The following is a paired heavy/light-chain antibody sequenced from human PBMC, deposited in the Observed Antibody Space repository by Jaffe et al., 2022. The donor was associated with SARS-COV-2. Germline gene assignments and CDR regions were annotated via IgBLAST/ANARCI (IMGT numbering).Heavy chain of an antibody. D-gene: IGHD4-17*01. CDR2: IKQDGSEK. J-gene: IGHJ5*02. CDR3: AREARLRGGFDP. V-gene: IGHV3-7*03. CDR1: GFTFSSHW. Sequence: EVQVVESGGRLVQPGGSLRLSCAASGFTFSSHWMSWVRQAPGKGLEWVANIKQDGSEKYYVDSVKGRFTISRDNAKNSMYLQLNSLRAEDTAVYYCAREARLRGGFDPWGQGTLVTVSS.
Light chain of an antibody. J-gene: IGLJ3*02. Sequence: QSVLTQPPSASGTPGQRVTISCSGSSSNIGNNYVYWYQQLPGTAPKLLIYKNNQRPSGVPDRFSGSKSGTSASLAISGLRSEDEANYYCAAWDDSLSNWVFGGGTKLTVL. V-gene: IGLV1-47*01. CDR1: SSNIGNNY. CDR3: AAWDDSLSNWV. CDR2: KNN.